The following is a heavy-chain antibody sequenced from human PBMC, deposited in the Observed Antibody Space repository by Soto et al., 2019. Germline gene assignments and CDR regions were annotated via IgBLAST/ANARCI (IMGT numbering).Heavy chain of an antibody. CDR2: TSLDGRNK. CDR1: GFIFDSYD. CDR3: AKAEGYSTITNRYTEGVTFNY. Sequence: GGSLRLSCAASGFIFDSYDMHWVRQAPGKGLEWVAVTSLDGRNKHYADSVKGRFTISRDNSKNTLYLQMSSLGAEDTAVYYCAKAEGYSTITNRYTEGVTFNYCGQGTQVTVYS. J-gene: IGHJ4*02. V-gene: IGHV3-30*18. D-gene: IGHD2-2*02.